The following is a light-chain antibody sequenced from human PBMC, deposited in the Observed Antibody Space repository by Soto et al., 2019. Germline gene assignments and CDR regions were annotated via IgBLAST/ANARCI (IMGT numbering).Light chain of an antibody. CDR3: LLDNIYPWT. CDR2: AAS. V-gene: IGKV1-6*01. Sequence: AIQMTQSPSSLSASVGDRVTITCRASQGIRNDLSWYQQKPGKAPTLLIFAASTLQSGVPSRFSGSGSGTDSTLTISSLQLLDSATYYFLLDNIYPWTFGQGTNVEIK. J-gene: IGKJ1*01. CDR1: QGIRND.